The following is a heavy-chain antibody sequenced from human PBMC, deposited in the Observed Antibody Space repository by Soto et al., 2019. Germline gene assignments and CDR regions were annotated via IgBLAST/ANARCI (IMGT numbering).Heavy chain of an antibody. J-gene: IGHJ6*02. Sequence: EVQLVETGGGLIQPGGSLRLSCAASGFTVSSNYMSWVRQAPGKGLEWVSVIYSGGSTYYADSVKGRFTISRDNSKNTLYLQKNSLRAEDTAVYYCAREPNYDLGGMDVWGQGTTVTVSS. CDR2: IYSGGST. CDR3: AREPNYDLGGMDV. V-gene: IGHV3-53*02. D-gene: IGHD3-3*01. CDR1: GFTVSSNY.